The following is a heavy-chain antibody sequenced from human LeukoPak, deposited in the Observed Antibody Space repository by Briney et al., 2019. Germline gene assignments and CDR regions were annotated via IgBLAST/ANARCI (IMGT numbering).Heavy chain of an antibody. V-gene: IGHV3-21*01. D-gene: IGHD2-15*01. Sequence: GGSLRLSCAASGFTFSSYSMNWVRQAPGKGLEWVSSIRSSSSYIYYADSVKGRFTISRDNAKNSLYLQMNSLRAEDTAVYYCARVWEYCSGGSCYSGAALDYWGQGTLVTVSS. CDR2: IRSSSSYI. J-gene: IGHJ4*02. CDR3: ARVWEYCSGGSCYSGAALDY. CDR1: GFTFSSYS.